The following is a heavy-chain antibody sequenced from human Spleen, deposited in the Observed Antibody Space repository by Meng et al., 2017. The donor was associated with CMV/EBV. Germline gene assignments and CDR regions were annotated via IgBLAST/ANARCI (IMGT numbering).Heavy chain of an antibody. CDR1: GYSFTSYW. J-gene: IGHJ4*02. Sequence: KGSGYSFTSYWIGWVRQMPGKGLEWMGVIYPGDSDTRYSPSFQGRVTISADNSFTTAYLQWSSLKASDTAIYYCARRIVGATHQFDYWGQGTLVTVSS. D-gene: IGHD1-26*01. CDR3: ARRIVGATHQFDY. V-gene: IGHV5-51*01. CDR2: IYPGDSDT.